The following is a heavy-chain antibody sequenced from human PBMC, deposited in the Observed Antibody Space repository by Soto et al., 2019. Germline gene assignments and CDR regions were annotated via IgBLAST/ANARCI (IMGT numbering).Heavy chain of an antibody. Sequence: EVQLLESGGGLVQPGGSLRLSCAASGFTFSNYVMSWVRQAPGKGLEWVSAVTGSGRSTYYADSVKGRFTISRDNSKNTLYLQMNSLRAEGTAVYYCAKPYCVGYGDYDYWVQGTLVTVSS. J-gene: IGHJ4*02. CDR3: AKPYCVGYGDYDY. CDR1: GFTFSNYV. CDR2: VTGSGRST. V-gene: IGHV3-23*01. D-gene: IGHD4-17*01.